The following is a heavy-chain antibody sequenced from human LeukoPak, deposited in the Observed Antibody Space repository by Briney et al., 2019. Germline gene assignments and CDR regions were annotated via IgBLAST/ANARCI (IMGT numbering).Heavy chain of an antibody. D-gene: IGHD6-13*01. J-gene: IGHJ4*02. CDR2: IIPIFGTA. CDR1: RGTFSSYA. V-gene: IGHV1-69*13. CDR3: ARGASHLAAGTFDY. Sequence: SVKVSCKASRGTFSSYAISWVRQAPGQGLEWMGGIIPIFGTANYAQKFQGRVTITADESTSTAYMELSSLRSEDTAVYYCARGASHLAAGTFDYWGQGTLVTVSS.